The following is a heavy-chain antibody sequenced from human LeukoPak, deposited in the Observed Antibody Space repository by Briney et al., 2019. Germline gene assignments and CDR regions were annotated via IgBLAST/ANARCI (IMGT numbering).Heavy chain of an antibody. CDR1: GFTFSSYA. J-gene: IGHJ4*02. CDR2: ISGSGGST. CDR3: AKDTPGYYYDSSGRPIY. Sequence: PGGSLRLSCAASGFTFSSYAMSRVRQAPGKGLEWVSAISGSGGSTYYADSVKGRFTVSRDNSKNTLYLQMNSLRAEDTAVYYCAKDTPGYYYDSSGRPIYWGQGTLVTVSS. V-gene: IGHV3-23*01. D-gene: IGHD3-22*01.